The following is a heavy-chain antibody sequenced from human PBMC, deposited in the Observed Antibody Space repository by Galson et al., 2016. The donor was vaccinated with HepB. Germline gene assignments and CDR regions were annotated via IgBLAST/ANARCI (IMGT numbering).Heavy chain of an antibody. Sequence: SLRLSCAASGFTVSGTYMSWARQAPGKGLQWVSSLFSSGASFYTESLRGRFTVSRDTSTNTLYLQMSSLRADDSAVYYCEAYSDPFDVWGQGTVVTV. V-gene: IGHV3-53*01. CDR1: GFTVSGTY. J-gene: IGHJ3*01. CDR3: EAYSDPFDV. D-gene: IGHD3-16*01. CDR2: LFSSGAS.